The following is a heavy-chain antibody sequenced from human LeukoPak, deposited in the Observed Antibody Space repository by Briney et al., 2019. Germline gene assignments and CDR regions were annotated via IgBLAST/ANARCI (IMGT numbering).Heavy chain of an antibody. V-gene: IGHV1-69*06. CDR3: ARHYDYGDYYYYYMDV. J-gene: IGHJ6*03. Sequence: SVKVSCKASGGTFSSYAISWVRQAPGQGLEWMGGIIPIFGTANYAQKFQGRVTITADKSTSTAYMELSSLRSEDTAVYYCARHYDYGDYYYYYMDVWGKGTTVTVSS. CDR1: GGTFSSYA. D-gene: IGHD4-17*01. CDR2: IIPIFGTA.